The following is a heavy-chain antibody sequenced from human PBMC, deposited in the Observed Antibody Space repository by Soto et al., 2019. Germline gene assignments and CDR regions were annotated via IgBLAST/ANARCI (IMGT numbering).Heavy chain of an antibody. Sequence: EVQLVESAGGLVKPGGSLRLSCVASGFSFNEAWMNWVRQAPGEGLEWVGRIKTRAGGGATDYAAPVQGRFTISRDDSKTALYLHMNSLRTEDTAIYYCTTGSVEGIWGQGTTVTVSS. D-gene: IGHD2-15*01. CDR2: IKTRAGGGAT. CDR3: TTGSVEGI. J-gene: IGHJ6*02. CDR1: GFSFNEAW. V-gene: IGHV3-15*07.